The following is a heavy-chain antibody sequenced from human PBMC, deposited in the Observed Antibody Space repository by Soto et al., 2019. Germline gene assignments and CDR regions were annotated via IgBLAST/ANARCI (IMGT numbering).Heavy chain of an antibody. Sequence: GESLKISCKGSGYSFTSYWISWVRQMPGKGLEWMGRIDPSDSYTNYSPSFQGHVTISADKSISTAYLQWSSLKASDTAMYYCATTTIFGPFYYYYGMDVWGQGTTVTV. J-gene: IGHJ6*02. D-gene: IGHD3-3*01. CDR1: GYSFTSYW. CDR2: IDPSDSYT. V-gene: IGHV5-10-1*01. CDR3: ATTTIFGPFYYYYGMDV.